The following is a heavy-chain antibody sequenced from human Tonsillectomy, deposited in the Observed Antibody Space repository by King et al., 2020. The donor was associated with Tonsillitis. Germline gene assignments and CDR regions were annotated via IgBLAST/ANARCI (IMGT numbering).Heavy chain of an antibody. CDR2: IRSKTYGGTT. CDR1: GFTFGDYA. D-gene: IGHD3-22*01. Sequence: DVQLVESGGGLVQPGRSLRLSCTASGFTFGDYAMSWVRQAPGKGLEWVGFIRSKTYGGTTQYAASVKGRFTISRDDSKSIAYVQMNSLKTEDTAFYYCIFSYDSTGHGGFDIWGQGTMVTVSS. J-gene: IGHJ3*02. V-gene: IGHV3-49*04. CDR3: IFSYDSTGHGGFDI.